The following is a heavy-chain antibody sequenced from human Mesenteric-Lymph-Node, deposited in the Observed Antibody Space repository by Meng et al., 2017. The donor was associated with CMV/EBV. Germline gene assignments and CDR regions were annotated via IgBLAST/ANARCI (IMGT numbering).Heavy chain of an antibody. V-gene: IGHV4-59*01. D-gene: IGHD6-19*01. CDR2: IYYSGST. J-gene: IGHJ4*02. Sequence: GSLRLSCTVSGASINNYYWSWIRQPPGKGLEWIGYIYYSGSTNYNPSLKSRLTISVDTSKNHFSLKLSSVTAADTAVYYCARGLAAVAGYSDYWGQGTLVTVSS. CDR1: GASINNYY. CDR3: ARGLAAVAGYSDY.